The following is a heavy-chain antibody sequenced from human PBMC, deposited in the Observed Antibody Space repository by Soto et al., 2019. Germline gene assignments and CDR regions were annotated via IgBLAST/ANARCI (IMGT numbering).Heavy chain of an antibody. CDR2: ISYDESDK. V-gene: IGHV3-30*03. CDR1: GFTFRSYA. Sequence: GALRLSCAASGFTFRSYAMHWVRQAPGKGLEWVAVISYDESDKYYADSLKGRFTISRDNSKNTLYLQMNSLRGEDTAVYYCARDLSVAGPDYWGQGTLVTVSS. CDR3: ARDLSVAGPDY. D-gene: IGHD6-19*01. J-gene: IGHJ4*02.